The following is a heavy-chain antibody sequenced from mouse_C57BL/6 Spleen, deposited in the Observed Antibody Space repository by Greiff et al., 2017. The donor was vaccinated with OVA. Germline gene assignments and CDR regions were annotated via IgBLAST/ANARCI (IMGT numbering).Heavy chain of an antibody. CDR3: ARWGYYGSSYDYFDY. D-gene: IGHD1-1*01. J-gene: IGHJ2*01. Sequence: VQLKESGPELVKPGASVKISCKASGYSFTDYNMNWVKQSNGKSLEWIGVINPNYGTTSYNQKFKGKATLTVDQSSSTAYMQLNSLTSEDSAVYYCARWGYYGSSYDYFDYWGQGTTLTVSS. CDR1: GYSFTDYN. CDR2: INPNYGTT. V-gene: IGHV1-39*01.